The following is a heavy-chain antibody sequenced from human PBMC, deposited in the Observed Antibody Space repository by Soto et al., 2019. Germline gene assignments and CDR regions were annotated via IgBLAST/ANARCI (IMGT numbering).Heavy chain of an antibody. D-gene: IGHD5-18*01. Sequence: SETLSLTCTVSGATVSRGDYFWTWIRQPPGKGLEWIGYIYYGGTTYSNPSLKSRVSISGDWSKNQFSLKLNSVTAADTAVYYCARAFTSMGLFDYWGPGTLVTVSS. CDR1: GATVSRGDYF. J-gene: IGHJ4*02. V-gene: IGHV4-61*08. CDR2: IYYGGTT. CDR3: ARAFTSMGLFDY.